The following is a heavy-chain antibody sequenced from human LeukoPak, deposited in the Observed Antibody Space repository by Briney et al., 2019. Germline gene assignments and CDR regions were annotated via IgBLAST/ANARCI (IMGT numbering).Heavy chain of an antibody. CDR2: IYYSGST. V-gene: IGHV4-39*01. J-gene: IGHJ4*02. Sequence: SETLSLTCTVSGGSISSSSYYWGWIRQPPGKGLEWIGSIYYSGSTYYNPSLKSRVTISVDTSKNQFSLKLSSVTAADTAVYYCARILAVAAAGTFDYWGQGTLVTVSS. CDR1: GGSISSSSYY. D-gene: IGHD6-13*01. CDR3: ARILAVAAAGTFDY.